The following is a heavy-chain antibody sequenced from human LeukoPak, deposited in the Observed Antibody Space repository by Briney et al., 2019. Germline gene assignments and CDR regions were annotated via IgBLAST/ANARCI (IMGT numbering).Heavy chain of an antibody. Sequence: GGSLRLSCTASGFTFGDYAMSWVRQAPGKGLEWVGFIRSKAYDGTTEYAASVKGRFTISRDDSKSIAYLQMNSLKTEDTAVYYCTRETDCSSTSCYNYYYYYMDVWGKGTTVTVSS. J-gene: IGHJ6*03. CDR2: IRSKAYDGTT. CDR1: GFTFGDYA. CDR3: TRETDCSSTSCYNYYYYYMDV. V-gene: IGHV3-49*04. D-gene: IGHD2-2*02.